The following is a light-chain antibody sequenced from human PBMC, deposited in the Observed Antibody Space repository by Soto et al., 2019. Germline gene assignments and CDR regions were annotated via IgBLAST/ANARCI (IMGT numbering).Light chain of an antibody. CDR2: DAS. J-gene: IGKJ3*01. Sequence: DIQMTQSPSTLSASVGDRVTITCRVSQSISSWLAWYQQKPGKAPKLLIYDASSLESGVPSRFSGSGSGTEFTLTISSLQPDDFATYYCQQYNSYQFTFGPGTKVDIK. CDR3: QQYNSYQFT. V-gene: IGKV1-5*01. CDR1: QSISSW.